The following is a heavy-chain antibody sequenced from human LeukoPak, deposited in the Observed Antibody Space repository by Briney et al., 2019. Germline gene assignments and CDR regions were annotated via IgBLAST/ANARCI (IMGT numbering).Heavy chain of an antibody. D-gene: IGHD5-18*01. J-gene: IGHJ4*02. CDR1: GGTFSSYA. CDR3: ARDALVPDTAMVSVDY. CDR2: IIPILGIA. Sequence: ASVKVSCKASGGTFSSYAISWVRQAPGQGLEWMGRIIPILGIANYAQKFQGRVMITADKSTSTAYMELSSLRSEDTAVYYCARDALVPDTAMVSVDYWGQGTLVTVSS. V-gene: IGHV1-69*04.